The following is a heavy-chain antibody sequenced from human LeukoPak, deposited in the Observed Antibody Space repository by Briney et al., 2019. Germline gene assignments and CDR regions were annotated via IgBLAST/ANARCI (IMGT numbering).Heavy chain of an antibody. CDR3: ARGFRGYCSSTSCRWFDP. J-gene: IGHJ5*02. CDR2: INHSGST. D-gene: IGHD2-2*01. V-gene: IGHV4-34*01. Sequence: PSETLPLTCAVYGGSFSGYYWSWIRQPPGKGLEWIGEINHSGSTNYNPSLKSRVTISVDTSKNQFSLKLSSVTAADTAVYYCARGFRGYCSSTSCRWFDPWGQGTLVTVSS. CDR1: GGSFSGYY.